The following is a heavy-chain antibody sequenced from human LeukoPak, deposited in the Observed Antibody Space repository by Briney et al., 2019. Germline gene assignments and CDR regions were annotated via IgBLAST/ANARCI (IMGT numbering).Heavy chain of an antibody. D-gene: IGHD7-27*01. J-gene: IGHJ4*02. V-gene: IGHV4-59*01. Sequence: SETLSLTCTVSGASISNYYWSWSRQPPGKGLEWIGYIHYTGSAHYNPSLMSRVTISVDTSKTQFSLRLTSVTAADTAVYYCTRGPGAASVWGQGTLVTVSS. CDR2: IHYTGSA. CDR3: TRGPGAASV. CDR1: GASISNYY.